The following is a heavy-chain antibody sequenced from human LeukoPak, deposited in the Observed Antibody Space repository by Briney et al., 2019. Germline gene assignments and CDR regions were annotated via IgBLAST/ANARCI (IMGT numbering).Heavy chain of an antibody. CDR3: AATGRKGTTVTTGLDP. V-gene: IGHV1-58*02. J-gene: IGHJ5*02. Sequence: GASVKVSCKASGFTFTSSAMQWVRQARGQRLEWIGWIVVGSGNTNYAQKFQERVTITRDMSTSTAYMELSSLRSEDTAVYYCAATGRKGTTVTTGLDPWGQGTLVTVSS. CDR2: IVVGSGNT. D-gene: IGHD4-17*01. CDR1: GFTFTSSA.